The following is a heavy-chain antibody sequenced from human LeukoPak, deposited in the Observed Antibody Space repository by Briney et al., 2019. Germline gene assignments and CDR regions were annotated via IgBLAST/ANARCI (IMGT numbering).Heavy chain of an antibody. D-gene: IGHD6-19*01. CDR2: ISYDGSNK. J-gene: IGHJ6*02. V-gene: IGHV3-30-3*01. CDR1: GFTFSSYA. CDR3: AREEQWPGVFYYGMDV. Sequence: GGSLRLSCAASGFTFSSYAMHWVRQAPGKGLEWVAVISYDGSNKYYADSVKGRFTISRDNSKNTLYLQMNSLRAEDTAVYYCAREEQWPGVFYYGMDVWGQGTTVTVSS.